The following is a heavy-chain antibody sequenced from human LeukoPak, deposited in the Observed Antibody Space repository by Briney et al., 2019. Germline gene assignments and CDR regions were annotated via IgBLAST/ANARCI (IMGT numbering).Heavy chain of an antibody. CDR1: GFTFSSYG. CDR2: ISGSGGFT. CDR3: AKGHGSTWYDGLYYFDY. J-gene: IGHJ4*02. D-gene: IGHD6-13*01. Sequence: GGTLGLSCAASGFTFSSYGMSWVRQAPGKGLECVSGISGSGGFTYYTDSLKGRFTISRDNSKNMLYFQMNSLRVGDTAVYYCAKGHGSTWYDGLYYFDYWGQGTLVTVSS. V-gene: IGHV3-23*01.